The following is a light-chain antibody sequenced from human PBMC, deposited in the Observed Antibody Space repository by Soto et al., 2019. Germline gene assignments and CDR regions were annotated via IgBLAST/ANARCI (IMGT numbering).Light chain of an antibody. CDR3: QQSYSTPYT. J-gene: IGKJ2*01. Sequence: DIQMTQSPSSLSASVGDRVTITCRASQSINTFLNWYHQKPGKAPGLLIYSTSNLQTGDPSRFGGTGSGTDFTLSIRSLQPEDRGSYYCQQSYSTPYTFGQGTKLEI. V-gene: IGKV1-39*01. CDR1: QSINTF. CDR2: STS.